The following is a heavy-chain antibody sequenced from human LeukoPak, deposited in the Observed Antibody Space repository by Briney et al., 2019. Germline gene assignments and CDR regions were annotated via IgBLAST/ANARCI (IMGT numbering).Heavy chain of an antibody. CDR1: GYSFTSCW. Sequence: GESLNISCKGSGYSFTSCWIGWVRQMPGKGLEWMGIIYPGDSDTRYSPSFQGQVTISADKSISTAYLQWSSLKASDTAMYYCARRLVRGATTRTFDYWGQGTLVTVSS. V-gene: IGHV5-51*01. D-gene: IGHD3-10*01. J-gene: IGHJ4*02. CDR2: IYPGDSDT. CDR3: ARRLVRGATTRTFDY.